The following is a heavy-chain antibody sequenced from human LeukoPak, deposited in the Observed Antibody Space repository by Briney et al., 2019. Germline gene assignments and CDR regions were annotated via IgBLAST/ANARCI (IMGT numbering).Heavy chain of an antibody. CDR2: ISGSGGST. CDR1: GFTFSSYG. V-gene: IGHV3-23*01. CDR3: ARSPTSWYFDY. J-gene: IGHJ4*02. D-gene: IGHD2-2*01. Sequence: PGGTPRLSCAASGFTFSSYGMSWVRQAPGKGLEWVSAISGSGGSTYYADSVKGRFTISRDNSKNTLYLQMNSLRPEDTSVYFCARSPTSWYFDYWGQGTLVTVSS.